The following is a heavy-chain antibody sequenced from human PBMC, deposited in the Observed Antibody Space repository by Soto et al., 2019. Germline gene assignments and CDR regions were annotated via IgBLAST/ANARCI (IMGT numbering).Heavy chain of an antibody. CDR2: IYYSGST. CDR3: ARHHYYGSGSYNWFAP. D-gene: IGHD3-10*01. V-gene: IGHV4-39*01. CDR1: GGSISSSSYY. J-gene: IGHJ5*02. Sequence: ASETLSLTCTVSGGSISSSSYYWGWIRQPPGKGLEWIGSIYYSGSTYYNPSLKSRVTISVDTSKNQFSLKLSSVTAADTAVYYCARHHYYGSGSYNWFAPWGQGTLVTVSS.